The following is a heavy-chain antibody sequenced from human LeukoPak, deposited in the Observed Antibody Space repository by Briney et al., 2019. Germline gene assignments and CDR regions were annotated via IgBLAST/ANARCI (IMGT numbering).Heavy chain of an antibody. V-gene: IGHV3-11*01. CDR2: ISSSGSTI. D-gene: IGHD1-26*01. Sequence: GGSLRLFCAASGFTFSDYYMSWIRQAPGKGLEWVSYISSSGSTIYYADSVKGRFTISRDNAKNSLYLQMYSLRAEDTAVYYCAREMYSGSFDDAFDIWGQGTMVTVSS. CDR3: AREMYSGSFDDAFDI. CDR1: GFTFSDYY. J-gene: IGHJ3*02.